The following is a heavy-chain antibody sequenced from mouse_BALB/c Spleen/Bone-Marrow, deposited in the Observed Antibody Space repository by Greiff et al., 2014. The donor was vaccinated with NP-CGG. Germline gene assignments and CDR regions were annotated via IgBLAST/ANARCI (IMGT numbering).Heavy chain of an antibody. CDR1: GYSFTGYN. V-gene: IGHV1-39*01. CDR3: ATRYYGYDDYFDY. J-gene: IGHJ2*01. Sequence: HLVESGPELEKPGASVKISCKASGYSFTGYNMNWVKQSNGKSLEWIGNIDPYYGGTSYNQKFKGKATLTVDKSSGTAYMQLKSLTSEDSAVYYCATRYYGYDDYFDYWGQGTTLTVFS. CDR2: IDPYYGGT. D-gene: IGHD2-2*01.